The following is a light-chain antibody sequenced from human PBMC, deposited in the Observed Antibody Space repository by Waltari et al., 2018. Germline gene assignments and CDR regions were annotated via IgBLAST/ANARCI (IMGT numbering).Light chain of an antibody. V-gene: IGKV1-5*03. CDR2: KAS. J-gene: IGKJ2*01. CDR1: QSISTW. Sequence: DIQMTQSPSTLSASAGERVTITCRASQSISTWLAWYQQKPGKAPRLLIYKASDLENGVPSRFSGSGSGTEFTLSISSLQPDDFATYVCQQYDSYPYTFGQGTKLEI. CDR3: QQYDSYPYT.